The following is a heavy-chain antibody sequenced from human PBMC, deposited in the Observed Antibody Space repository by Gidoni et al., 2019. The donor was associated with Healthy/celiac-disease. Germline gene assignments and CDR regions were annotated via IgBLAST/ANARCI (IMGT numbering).Heavy chain of an antibody. Sequence: EVQLVESGGGLVKPGRSLRLSCTASGFTFGSYAMSWFRQAPGKGLEWVGFIRSKAYGGTTEYAASVKGRFTISRDDSKSIAYLQMNSLKTEDTAVYYCTRSSYCGGDCYPDYWGQGTLVTVSS. V-gene: IGHV3-49*05. CDR2: IRSKAYGGTT. CDR1: GFTFGSYA. D-gene: IGHD2-21*02. J-gene: IGHJ4*02. CDR3: TRSSYCGGDCYPDY.